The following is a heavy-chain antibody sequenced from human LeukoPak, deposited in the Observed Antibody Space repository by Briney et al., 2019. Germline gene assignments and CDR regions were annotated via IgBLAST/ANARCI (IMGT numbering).Heavy chain of an antibody. CDR2: IFYSGST. V-gene: IGHV4-39*07. D-gene: IGHD6-25*01. CDR1: SGSISTSNYY. J-gene: IGHJ3*02. CDR3: ARASSEQAFDI. Sequence: SETLSLTCTVSSGSISTSNYYWGWVRQPPGKALEWIGNIFYSGSTYYSPSLKSRVTISLDTSRNQFSLKLNSVTAADTAVCYCARASSEQAFDIWGQGTMVTVSS.